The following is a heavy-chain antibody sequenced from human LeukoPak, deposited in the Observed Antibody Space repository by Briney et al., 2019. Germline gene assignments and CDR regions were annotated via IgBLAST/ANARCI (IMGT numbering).Heavy chain of an antibody. CDR2: IYYSGST. J-gene: IGHJ4*02. Sequence: SETLSLTCTVSGGSISSYYWSWIRQPPGKGLEWIGYIYYSGSTNYNPSLKRRVTISVDTSKNQFSLKLSSVTAADTAVYYCARADYDILTGYYLFDYWGQGTLVTVSS. CDR1: GGSISSYY. CDR3: ARADYDILTGYYLFDY. V-gene: IGHV4-59*01. D-gene: IGHD3-9*01.